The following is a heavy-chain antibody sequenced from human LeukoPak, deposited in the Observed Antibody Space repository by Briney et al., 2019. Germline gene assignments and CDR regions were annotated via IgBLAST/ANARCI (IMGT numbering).Heavy chain of an antibody. CDR3: ARYSTDYYYYGMDV. Sequence: GGSLRLSCAASGFTFSSYAMSWVRQAPGKGLEGGSVISDSGGSTYYADSVKGRFTISRDNSKNTLYLQMNSLRAEDTAVYYCARYSTDYYYYGMDVWGQGTTVTVSS. CDR2: ISDSGGST. D-gene: IGHD3-9*01. CDR1: GFTFSSYA. V-gene: IGHV3-23*01. J-gene: IGHJ6*02.